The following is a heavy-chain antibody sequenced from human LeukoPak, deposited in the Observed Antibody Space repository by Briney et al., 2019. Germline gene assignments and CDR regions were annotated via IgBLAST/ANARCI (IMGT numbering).Heavy chain of an antibody. Sequence: GGSLRLSCAASGFTFDYYWMHWVRQAPGKALMWVSRINTDGSNTHYADSVKGRFTISRDNAKNTLYLQMNGLRVEDTAVYYCVVWGEDRSGHRFDFWGQGTLVTVSS. D-gene: IGHD3-22*01. V-gene: IGHV3-74*01. CDR2: INTDGSNT. J-gene: IGHJ4*02. CDR1: GFTFDYYW. CDR3: VVWGEDRSGHRFDF.